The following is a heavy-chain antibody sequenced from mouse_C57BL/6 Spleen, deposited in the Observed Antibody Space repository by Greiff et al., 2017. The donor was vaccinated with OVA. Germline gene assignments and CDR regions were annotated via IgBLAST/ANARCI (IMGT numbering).Heavy chain of an antibody. D-gene: IGHD2-3*01. CDR2: IWSGGST. J-gene: IGHJ3*01. V-gene: IGHV2-2*01. CDR1: GFSLTSYG. Sequence: QVQLQQSGPGLVQPSQSLSITCTVSGFSLTSYGVHWVRQSPGKGLEWLGVIWSGGSTDYNAAFISRLSISKDNSKSQVFFKMNSLQADDTAIYYCARSLYDSWFAYWGQGTLVTVSA. CDR3: ARSLYDSWFAY.